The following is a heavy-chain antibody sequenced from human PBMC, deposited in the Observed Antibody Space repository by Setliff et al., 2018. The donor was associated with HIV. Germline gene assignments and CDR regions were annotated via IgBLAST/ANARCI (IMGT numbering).Heavy chain of an antibody. CDR2: IYTNGYT. V-gene: IGHV4-61*09. J-gene: IGHJ2*01. CDR1: GGSISSGSYY. Sequence: PSETLSLTCSVSGGSISSGSYYWTWIRQPAGKGPEWIGHIYTNGYTNYNPSLESRLTISVDTAKNQFSLKLSSVTAADTAVYYCAREYVSRLYWYFDLWGRGTLVTVSS. CDR3: AREYVSRLYWYFDL. D-gene: IGHD2-8*01.